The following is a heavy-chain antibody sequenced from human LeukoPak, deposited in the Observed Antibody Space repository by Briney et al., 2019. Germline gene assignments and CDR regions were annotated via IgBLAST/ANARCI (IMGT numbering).Heavy chain of an antibody. CDR3: AKSSQIDIVVVPAASFDY. D-gene: IGHD2-2*01. CDR2: ISGSGGST. Sequence: GGSLRLSCAASGFTFSSYAMSLVRQAPGKGLEWDSAISGSGGSTYYADSVKGRFTISRDNSKNTLYLQMNSLRAEDTAVYYCAKSSQIDIVVVPAASFDYWGQGTLVTVSS. J-gene: IGHJ4*02. V-gene: IGHV3-23*01. CDR1: GFTFSSYA.